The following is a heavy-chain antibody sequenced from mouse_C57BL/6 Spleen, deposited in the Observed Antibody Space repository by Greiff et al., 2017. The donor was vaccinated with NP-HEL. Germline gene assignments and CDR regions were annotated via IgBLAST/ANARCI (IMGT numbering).Heavy chain of an antibody. V-gene: IGHV1-69*01. CDR3: ARTVVGERYFDV. Sequence: QVQLQQPGAELVMPGASVKLSCKASGYTFTSYWMHWVKQRPGQGLEWIGEIDPSDSYTNYNQKFKGKSTFTVDKSSSTAYMQLSSLTSEDSAVYYCARTVVGERYFDVWGTGTTVTVSS. CDR1: GYTFTSYW. D-gene: IGHD1-1*01. J-gene: IGHJ1*03. CDR2: IDPSDSYT.